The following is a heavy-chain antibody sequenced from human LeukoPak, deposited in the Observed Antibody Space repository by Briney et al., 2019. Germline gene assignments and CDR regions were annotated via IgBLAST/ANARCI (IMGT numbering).Heavy chain of an antibody. V-gene: IGHV4-34*01. Sequence: PSETLSLTFAVYGGSFSGYYWSWIRQPPGKGLEWIGEINHSGSTNYNPSLKSRVTISVDTSKNQFSLKLSSVTAADTAVYYCAILARATLYYFDYWGQGTLVTVSS. CDR1: GGSFSGYY. D-gene: IGHD1-26*01. J-gene: IGHJ4*02. CDR2: INHSGST. CDR3: AILARATLYYFDY.